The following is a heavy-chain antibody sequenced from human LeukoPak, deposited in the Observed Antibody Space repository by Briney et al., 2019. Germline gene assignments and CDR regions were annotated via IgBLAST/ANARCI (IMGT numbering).Heavy chain of an antibody. V-gene: IGHV4-59*08. D-gene: IGHD3-3*01. J-gene: IGHJ2*01. CDR2: IYDSGTA. CDR1: GGSISGHY. Sequence: PSETLSLTCTVSGGSISGHYWTWIRQSPEKGLEWIGYIYDSGTANYNPSLKSRVAISIDTSKNQFSLSLNSLTAADTAIYFCARKNFYPYWYFDVWGRGTLVTVSS. CDR3: ARKNFYPYWYFDV.